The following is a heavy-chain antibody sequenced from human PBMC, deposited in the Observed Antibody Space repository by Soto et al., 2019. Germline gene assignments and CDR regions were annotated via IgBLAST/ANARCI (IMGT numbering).Heavy chain of an antibody. Sequence: VPLVQSGAEMKQPGASVKLSCQASGYIFIHCFMHWVRQAPGQGLEWMGGSNPSSGTTTYAHKFQGRVTGTRDTSTSTGYRELSSLGSGDTAMYYCAISLVETTSLFDYWCQGSLVTVS. J-gene: IGHJ4*02. CDR3: AISLVETTSLFDY. CDR1: GYIFIHCF. D-gene: IGHD2-15*01. V-gene: IGHV1-46*01. CDR2: SNPSSGTT.